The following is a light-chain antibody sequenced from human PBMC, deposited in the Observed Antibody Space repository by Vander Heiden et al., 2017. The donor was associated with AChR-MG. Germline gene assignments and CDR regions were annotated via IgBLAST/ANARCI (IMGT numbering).Light chain of an antibody. CDR2: RAS. CDR1: QSASNN. V-gene: IGKV3-15*01. Sequence: IVMTQSPATLSLSPGEGATLSCWASQSASNNLAWYQQKPGQAPRLLIYRASTTASGIAPRFSGSGSGTDFTLTISSLQSEDFAVYYCQQYNNWPPTFGQGTKVEIK. CDR3: QQYNNWPPT. J-gene: IGKJ2*01.